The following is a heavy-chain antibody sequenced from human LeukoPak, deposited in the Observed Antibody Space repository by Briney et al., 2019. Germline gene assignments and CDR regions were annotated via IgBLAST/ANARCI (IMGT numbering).Heavy chain of an antibody. CDR2: IRSKAYGGTT. Sequence: GESLRLSCTASGFTFGDYAMSWFRQAPGKGLEWVGFIRSKAYGGTTEYAASVKGRFTISRDDSKSIAYLQMNSLKTEDTAVYYCTRVYYDSSGYYCPSYFDYWGQGTLVTVSS. CDR3: TRVYYDSSGYYCPSYFDY. J-gene: IGHJ4*02. D-gene: IGHD3-22*01. V-gene: IGHV3-49*03. CDR1: GFTFGDYA.